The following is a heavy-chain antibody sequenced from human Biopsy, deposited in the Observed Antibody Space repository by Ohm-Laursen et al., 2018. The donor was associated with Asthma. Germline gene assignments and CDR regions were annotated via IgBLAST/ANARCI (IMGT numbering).Heavy chain of an antibody. D-gene: IGHD3-22*01. CDR2: VSSDGHNK. Sequence: SLRLSCTASGFVFSQCGMHWVRQGPGKGLEWVALVSSDGHNKYYEDSVKGRFTISRDNSRNRLYLQINSLTVEDSAVYFCARQSGQEYGDSIPFDSWGQGTKVAVSS. J-gene: IGHJ3*01. CDR1: GFVFSQCG. CDR3: ARQSGQEYGDSIPFDS. V-gene: IGHV3-30*03.